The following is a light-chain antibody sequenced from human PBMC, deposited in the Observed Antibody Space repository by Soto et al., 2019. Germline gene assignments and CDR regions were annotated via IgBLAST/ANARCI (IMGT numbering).Light chain of an antibody. J-gene: IGKJ5*01. V-gene: IGKV3-20*01. CDR3: QQYGSSPSIT. Sequence: EVVLTQSPGTLSLSPGERATLSCRASQSVSSSYLAWYQQKPGQPPRLLIYGASSRATGIPDRFSGSGSGTDFTLTISRLEPEDFAVYYCQQYGSSPSITFGQGTRLEI. CDR2: GAS. CDR1: QSVSSSY.